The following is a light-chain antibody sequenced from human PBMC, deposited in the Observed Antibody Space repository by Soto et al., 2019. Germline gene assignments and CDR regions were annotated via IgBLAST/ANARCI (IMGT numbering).Light chain of an antibody. CDR3: QQYGSSPFT. V-gene: IGKV3-20*01. Sequence: IVLTHSPGTLSLSPGERATLSCLASQSVSSSYLAWYQQKPGQAPRLLIYGASSRATGIPDRFSGSGSGTDFTLTISRLEPEDFAVYYCQQYGSSPFTFGPGTKVDIK. CDR1: QSVSSSY. J-gene: IGKJ3*01. CDR2: GAS.